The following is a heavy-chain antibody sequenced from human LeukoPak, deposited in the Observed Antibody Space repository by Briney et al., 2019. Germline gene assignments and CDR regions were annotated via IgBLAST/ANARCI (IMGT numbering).Heavy chain of an antibody. CDR2: INPNSGGT. V-gene: IGHV1-2*02. CDR1: GYTFTGYY. D-gene: IGHD3-9*01. CDR3: ARGQREYYDILTGYWMLDY. Sequence: ASVKVSRKASGYTFTGYYMHWVRQAPGQGLEWMGWINPNSGGTNYAQKFRGRVTMTRDTSISTAYMELSRLRSDDTAVYYCARGQREYYDILTGYWMLDYWGQGTLVTVSS. J-gene: IGHJ4*02.